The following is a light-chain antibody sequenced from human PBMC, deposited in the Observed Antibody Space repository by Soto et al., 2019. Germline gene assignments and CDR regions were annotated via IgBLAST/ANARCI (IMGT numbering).Light chain of an antibody. V-gene: IGKV1-5*03. Sequence: DIQMTQSPSTLSASVGDRVTITCRASQSISVWLAWYQQKPGRAPKLLIYKASSLESGVPSRFSGSGSETEFTLTISSLQPDDFATYYYQQYNSYSLTFGQGTTVEIK. J-gene: IGKJ1*01. CDR2: KAS. CDR1: QSISVW. CDR3: QQYNSYSLT.